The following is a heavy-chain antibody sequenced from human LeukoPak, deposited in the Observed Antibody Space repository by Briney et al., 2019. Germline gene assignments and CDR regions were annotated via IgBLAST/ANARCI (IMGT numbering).Heavy chain of an antibody. V-gene: IGHV3-33*01. CDR2: IYYDGGNK. D-gene: IGHD6-13*01. Sequence: GGSLRLSCAASGFTFSTYGMHWVRQAPGKGLEWAAIIYYDGGNKYYADSVKGRFTISRDNSKNTLYLQMNSLRAEDTAVYYCARDTRIAAAGTIDYWGQGTLVTVSS. CDR1: GFTFSTYG. J-gene: IGHJ4*02. CDR3: ARDTRIAAAGTIDY.